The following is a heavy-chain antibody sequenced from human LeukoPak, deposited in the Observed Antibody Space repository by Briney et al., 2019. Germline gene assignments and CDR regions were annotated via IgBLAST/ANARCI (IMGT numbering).Heavy chain of an antibody. CDR2: ISYDGSNK. J-gene: IGHJ5*02. CDR1: GFTFSSYA. V-gene: IGHV3-30-3*01. Sequence: GGSLRLSCAASGFTFSSYAMHWVRQAPGKGLEWVAVISYDGSNKYYADSVKGRFTISRDNSKNTLYLQMNSLRAEDTAVYYCARVKQQLVTTNLNWCDPWGQGTLVTVSS. D-gene: IGHD6-13*01. CDR3: ARVKQQLVTTNLNWCDP.